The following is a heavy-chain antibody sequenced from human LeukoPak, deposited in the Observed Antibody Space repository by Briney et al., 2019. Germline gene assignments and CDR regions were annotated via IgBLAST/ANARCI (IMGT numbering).Heavy chain of an antibody. CDR1: GFTFSSYS. Sequence: GGSLRLSCAASGFTFSSYSMNWVRQAPGKGLEWVSYISSSSSTIYYADSVKGRFTISRDNAKNSLYLQMNSLRAEDTAVYYCARDAGYGYWVVDYWGQGTLVTVSS. D-gene: IGHD5-18*01. J-gene: IGHJ4*02. CDR3: ARDAGYGYWVVDY. V-gene: IGHV3-48*04. CDR2: ISSSSSTI.